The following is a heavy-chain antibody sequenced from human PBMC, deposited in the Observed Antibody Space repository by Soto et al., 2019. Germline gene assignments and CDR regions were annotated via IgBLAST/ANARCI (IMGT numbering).Heavy chain of an antibody. V-gene: IGHV3-11*01. CDR1: GFIVSDYD. CDR3: ARHGGTFDP. J-gene: IGHJ5*02. CDR2: ITTVGTTM. D-gene: IGHD1-7*01. Sequence: QLQVVESGGGLVKPGGSLRLSCAASGFIVSDYDMTWIRQAPGKGLEWVSCITTVGTTMYYTDSMKGRFTISRDNAKNSVYLQMNNLRDADTAIYYCARHGGTFDPWGQGTLVSVSS.